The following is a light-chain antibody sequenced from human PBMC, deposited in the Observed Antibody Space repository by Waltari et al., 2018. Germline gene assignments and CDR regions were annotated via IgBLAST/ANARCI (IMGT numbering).Light chain of an antibody. CDR3: QQLNYYPFF. J-gene: IGKJ3*01. CDR2: AAS. V-gene: IGKV1-9*01. CDR1: QGINSY. Sequence: DIQLTQSPSLLSASVGDIVTITCRASQGINSYLAWYQQKPGKAPNLLIYAASTLHSGVPSRFSGSGSGTDFTLTISSLQPEDCATYYCQQLNYYPFFFCPGTKVDIK.